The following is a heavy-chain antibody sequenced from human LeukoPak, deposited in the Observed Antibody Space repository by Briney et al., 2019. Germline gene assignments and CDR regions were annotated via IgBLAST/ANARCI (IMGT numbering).Heavy chain of an antibody. CDR3: ARGRGYSYGRARGYYFDY. V-gene: IGHV1-8*01. D-gene: IGHD5-18*01. J-gene: IGHJ4*02. CDR1: GYTFTSYD. Sequence: GASVKVSCKASGYTFTSYDINWVRQATGQGLEWMGWMNPNSGNTGYAQKFQGRVTMTRNTSISTAYMELSSLRSEDTAVYYCARGRGYSYGRARGYYFDYWGQGTLVTASS. CDR2: MNPNSGNT.